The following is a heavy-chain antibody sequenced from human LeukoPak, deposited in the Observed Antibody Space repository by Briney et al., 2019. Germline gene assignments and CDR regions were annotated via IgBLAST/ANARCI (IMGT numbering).Heavy chain of an antibody. CDR1: GFTFSSYS. J-gene: IGHJ4*02. V-gene: IGHV3-21*01. D-gene: IGHD4-23*01. Sequence: GGSLRLSCAASGFTFSSYSMNWVRQAPGKGLEWVSSISSSSSYIYYADSVKGRFTISRDNAKNSLYLQMNSLRAEDTAVYYCARGGTTVVTPSLFDYWGQGTLVTVSS. CDR3: ARGGTTVVTPSLFDY. CDR2: ISSSSSYI.